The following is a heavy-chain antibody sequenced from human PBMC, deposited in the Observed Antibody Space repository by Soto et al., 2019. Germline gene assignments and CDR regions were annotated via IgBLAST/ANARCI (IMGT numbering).Heavy chain of an antibody. V-gene: IGHV1-69*06. D-gene: IGHD3-16*01. CDR2: IGPRFGSP. CDR1: GCTFSDYA. J-gene: IGHJ6*02. CDR3: ARDRIQLRLGKYTGNGMAV. Sequence: QVQLVQSGAEMRKPGSSLRVSCKASGCTFSDYAFSWVRQAPGQGLEWMGGIGPRFGSPNYAQKFGGRVTITADTSSSTVYMALSSLRFDDTAVYFCARDRIQLRLGKYTGNGMAVWGQGPTIIVSS.